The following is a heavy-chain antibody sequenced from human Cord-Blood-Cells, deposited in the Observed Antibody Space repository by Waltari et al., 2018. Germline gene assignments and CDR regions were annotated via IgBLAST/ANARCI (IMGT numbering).Heavy chain of an antibody. CDR1: GFTFSNAW. J-gene: IGHJ6*02. CDR3: TTVPVVTTSYYYYYGMDV. D-gene: IGHD3-22*01. Sequence: EVQLVESGGGLVKPGGSLRLSCAASGFTFSNAWMSWVRHAPGKGLEWVSRIKSKTDGGTTDYAAPVKGRFTISRDDSKNTLYLQMNSLKTEDTAVYYCTTVPVVTTSYYYYYGMDVWGQGTTVTVSS. V-gene: IGHV3-15*01. CDR2: IKSKTDGGTT.